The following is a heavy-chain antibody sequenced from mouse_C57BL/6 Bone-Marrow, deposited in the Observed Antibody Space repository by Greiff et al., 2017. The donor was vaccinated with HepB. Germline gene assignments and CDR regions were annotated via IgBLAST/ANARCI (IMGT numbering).Heavy chain of an antibody. D-gene: IGHD1-1*01. CDR2: INPSSGYT. CDR3: ARGHYYGSSCDWYFDV. J-gene: IGHJ1*03. Sequence: VQLQQSGAELARPGASVKMSCKASGYTFTSYTMHWVKQRPGQGLEWIGYINPSSGYTKYNQKFKDKATLTADKSSSTAYMQLSSLTSEDSAVYYCARGHYYGSSCDWYFDVWGTGTTVTVSS. CDR1: GYTFTSYT. V-gene: IGHV1-4*01.